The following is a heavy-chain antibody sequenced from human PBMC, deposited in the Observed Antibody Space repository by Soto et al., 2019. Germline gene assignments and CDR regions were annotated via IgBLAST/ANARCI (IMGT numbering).Heavy chain of an antibody. CDR1: GFTFSSYA. CDR3: GRCTSTSCHLGADY. D-gene: IGHD2-2*01. Sequence: QVQLVESGGGVVQPGRSLRLSCAASGFTFSSYALHWVRQAPGRGLEWVALISFDGNNKYYANSVKGRFTISRDNSKNTLYLQMSSLSAEDTAVYYCGRCTSTSCHLGADYWGQGTLGTVSS. CDR2: ISFDGNNK. J-gene: IGHJ4*02. V-gene: IGHV3-30-3*01.